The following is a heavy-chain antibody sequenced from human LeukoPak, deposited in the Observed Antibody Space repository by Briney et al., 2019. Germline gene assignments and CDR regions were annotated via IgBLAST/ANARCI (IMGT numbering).Heavy chain of an antibody. J-gene: IGHJ4*02. Sequence: SETLSLTCTVSGDSVSSGSYFWSWIRQPAGKGLEWIGRVYSTGSTNYNPSLKSRVTISVDTSKNQFSLKVSSVTAADTAVYYCARGDYGDYVVWGQGTLVTVS. CDR3: ARGDYGDYVV. V-gene: IGHV4-61*02. CDR1: GDSVSSGSYF. D-gene: IGHD4-17*01. CDR2: VYSTGST.